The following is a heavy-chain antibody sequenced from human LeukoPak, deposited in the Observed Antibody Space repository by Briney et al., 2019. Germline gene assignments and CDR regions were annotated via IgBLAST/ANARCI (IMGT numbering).Heavy chain of an antibody. V-gene: IGHV4-61*02. CDR3: ARDGGRLGAMFN. CDR1: GGSISSGSYY. Sequence: SQTLSLTCTVSGGSISSGSYYWSWIRQPAGKGLEWIGRIYTSGSTYYNPSLKSRVTISVDTSKNQFSLKLSSVTAADTAVYYCARDGGRLGAMFNWGQGTLVTVSS. CDR2: IYTSGST. D-gene: IGHD1-26*01. J-gene: IGHJ4*02.